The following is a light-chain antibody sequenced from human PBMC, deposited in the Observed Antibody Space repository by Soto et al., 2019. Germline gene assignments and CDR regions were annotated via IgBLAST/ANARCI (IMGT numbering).Light chain of an antibody. CDR1: ENVRTF. CDR3: QQHSHWPPWT. CDR2: GAS. J-gene: IGKJ1*01. V-gene: IGKV3-11*01. Sequence: VLTQSPATLSLSPGERATLSCRASENVRTFVDWYQQKSGQAPRLLIYGASNRATDIPARFSGSGSGTDFTLTISNLEPEDFAVYYCQQHSHWPPWTFGQGTRVEIQ.